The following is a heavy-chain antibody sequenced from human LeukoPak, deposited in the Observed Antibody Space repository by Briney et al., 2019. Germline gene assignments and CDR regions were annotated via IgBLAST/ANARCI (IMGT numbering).Heavy chain of an antibody. V-gene: IGHV3-23*01. D-gene: IGHD3-22*01. CDR3: AKDRYDSSGYDSYYFDY. Sequence: GGSLRLSCAASGFNFGSYAMSWVRQAPGKGLEWISSLSGSGDNAHYADSVKGRFTISRDNSKNTLYLQMNSLRAEDTAVYYCAKDRYDSSGYDSYYFDYWGQGTLVTVSS. CDR2: LSGSGDNA. CDR1: GFNFGSYA. J-gene: IGHJ4*02.